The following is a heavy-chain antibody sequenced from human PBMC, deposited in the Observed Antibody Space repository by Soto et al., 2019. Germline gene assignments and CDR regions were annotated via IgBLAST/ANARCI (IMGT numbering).Heavy chain of an antibody. J-gene: IGHJ3*02. CDR3: ASHYDYGDRPHFDI. CDR2: IYSGGST. D-gene: IGHD4-17*01. Sequence: GGSLRLSCAASGFTVSSNYMSWVRQAPGKGLEWVSVIYSGGSTYYADSVKGRFTISRDNSKNTLYLQMNSLRAEDTAVYYCASHYDYGDRPHFDIWGQGTMVTVSS. CDR1: GFTVSSNY. V-gene: IGHV3-66*04.